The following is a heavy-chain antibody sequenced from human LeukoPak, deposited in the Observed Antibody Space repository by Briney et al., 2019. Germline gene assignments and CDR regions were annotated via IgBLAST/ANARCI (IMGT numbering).Heavy chain of an antibody. CDR2: IKSKTDGGAT. V-gene: IGHV3-15*01. J-gene: IGHJ4*02. Sequence: PGGSLRLSCTASGFTLLTFNNAWMSWVRQTPGKGLEWIGRIKSKTDGGATEYTAPVKGRFSISRDDSKNTVYLQMNSLKTEDTAVYYCTTDLLDYWGQGTLVTVPS. CDR3: TTDLLDY. CDR1: GFTLLTFNNAW.